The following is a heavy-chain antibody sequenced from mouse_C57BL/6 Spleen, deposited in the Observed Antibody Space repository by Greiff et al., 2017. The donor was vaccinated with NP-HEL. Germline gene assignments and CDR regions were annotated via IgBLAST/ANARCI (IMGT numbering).Heavy chain of an antibody. Sequence: EVKVEESGGGLVQPGGSMKLSCVASGFTFSNYWMNWVRQSPEKGLEWVAQIRLKSDNYATHYAESVKGRFTISRDDSKSSVYLQMNNLRAEDTGIYYCTENYREGFAYWGQGTLVTVSA. CDR1: GFTFSNYW. CDR3: TENYREGFAY. CDR2: IRLKSDNYAT. J-gene: IGHJ3*01. V-gene: IGHV6-3*01. D-gene: IGHD2-14*01.